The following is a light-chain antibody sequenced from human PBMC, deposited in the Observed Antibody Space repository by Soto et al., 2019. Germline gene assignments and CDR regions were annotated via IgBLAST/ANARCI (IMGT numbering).Light chain of an antibody. Sequence: EIVMTQSPASLSVSPWERAIVSCRAGQSISSDLAWYQQKPGQAPRLLIYGASTRATGVPSRFSGSGSGTEFILTISSLQSEDFGVYYCQQYNNWPRTFGRGTKVDIK. CDR1: QSISSD. J-gene: IGKJ1*01. CDR3: QQYNNWPRT. V-gene: IGKV3-15*01. CDR2: GAS.